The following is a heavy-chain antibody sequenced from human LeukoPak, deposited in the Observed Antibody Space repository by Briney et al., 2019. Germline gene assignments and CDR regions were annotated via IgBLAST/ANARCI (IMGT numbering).Heavy chain of an antibody. D-gene: IGHD2-15*01. J-gene: IGHJ6*02. CDR1: GGPFNSYA. CDR2: IIVILGKV. CDR3: ARYIHPQGLIGYAMDV. V-gene: IGHV1-69*04. Sequence: ASVKVSCKASGGPFNSYAINWVRQAPRQGLEWMGRIIVILGKVNYAQKFQGRLTITADKSTRTAYMDLNNLASEDTAIYFCARYIHPQGLIGYAMDVWGQGTTVIVSS.